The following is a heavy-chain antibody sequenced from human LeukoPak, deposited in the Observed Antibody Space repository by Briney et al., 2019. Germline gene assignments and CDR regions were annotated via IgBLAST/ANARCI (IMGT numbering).Heavy chain of an antibody. CDR2: TNHYGNT. D-gene: IGHD6-19*01. CDR1: GGSFSGYY. CDR3: ARGKVVAGTPGQNSWDH. Sequence: SETLSLTCAAYGGSFSGYYWSWIRQTPGKGLEWIGETNHYGNTNYNPSLKSRVTISVDTSKNQFSLRLSSVTAADTAVYYCARGKVVAGTPGQNSWDHWGQGTLVTVSS. V-gene: IGHV4-34*01. J-gene: IGHJ4*02.